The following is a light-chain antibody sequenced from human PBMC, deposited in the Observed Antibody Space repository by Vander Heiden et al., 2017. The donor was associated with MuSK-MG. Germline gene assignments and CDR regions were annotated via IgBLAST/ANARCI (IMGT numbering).Light chain of an antibody. CDR3: QQYNNWQGT. CDR1: QSVSSN. CDR2: GAS. Sequence: EIVMTQSPATLSVSPGERATLSCRASQSVSSNLAWYQQKPGQAPRLLIYGASTRATGIPARFSGSGSGTEFTLTISSLQSEDFAVYYCQQYNNWQGTFGQWTKLEIK. V-gene: IGKV3-15*01. J-gene: IGKJ2*01.